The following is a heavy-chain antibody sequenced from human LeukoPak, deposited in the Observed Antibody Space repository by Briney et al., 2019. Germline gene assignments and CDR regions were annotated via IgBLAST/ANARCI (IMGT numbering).Heavy chain of an antibody. V-gene: IGHV3-21*01. CDR1: GFTFSSYS. D-gene: IGHD2-2*01. CDR2: ISSSSSYI. CDR3: AKDISSTSSYAFDI. Sequence: GGSLRLSCAASGFTFSSYSMNWVRQAPGKGLEWVSSISSSSSYIYYADSVKGRFTISRDNSKNTLYLQMNSLRAEDTAVYYCAKDISSTSSYAFDIWGQGTMVTVSS. J-gene: IGHJ3*02.